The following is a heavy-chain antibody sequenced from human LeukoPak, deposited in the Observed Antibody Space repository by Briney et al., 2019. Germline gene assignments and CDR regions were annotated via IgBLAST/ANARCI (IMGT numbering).Heavy chain of an antibody. V-gene: IGHV3-48*01. CDR2: ISSGSSTI. CDR3: ARAVGYSQFSYYFDY. D-gene: IGHD2-2*02. J-gene: IGHJ4*02. Sequence: PGGSLRLSCAASGFTFSSYSMNWVRQAPGKGLEWVSYISSGSSTIYYADSVKGRFTISRDNAKNSLYLQMNSLRAEDTAVYYCARAVGYSQFSYYFDYWGQGTLVTVSS. CDR1: GFTFSSYS.